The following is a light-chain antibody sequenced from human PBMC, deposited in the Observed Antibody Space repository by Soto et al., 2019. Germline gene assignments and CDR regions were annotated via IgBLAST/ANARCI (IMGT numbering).Light chain of an antibody. CDR2: GAS. CDR1: QSISSH. V-gene: IGKV3D-15*01. J-gene: IGKJ1*01. CDR3: QQYNYLWT. Sequence: EMVMTQSPATLSVSPGEKVILSCRASQSISSHLAWYQQKSGQPPRLLIYGASTRDTGIPARFSGSGSGTEFTLTISSLQSEDSALYYCQQYNYLWTFGQGTKVEIK.